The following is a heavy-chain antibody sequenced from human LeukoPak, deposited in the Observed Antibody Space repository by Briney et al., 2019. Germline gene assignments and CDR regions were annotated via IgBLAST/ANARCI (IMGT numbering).Heavy chain of an antibody. CDR1: GFTFSSYS. Sequence: PGGSLRLSCAASGFTFSSYSMNWVRQAPGKGLEWVSSISSSSSYIYYAASVKGRFTISRDNAKTSLYLQMNSLRAEDTAVYYCARSYYGSASFDYWGQGTLVTVSS. D-gene: IGHD3-10*01. CDR3: ARSYYGSASFDY. J-gene: IGHJ4*02. CDR2: ISSSSSYI. V-gene: IGHV3-21*01.